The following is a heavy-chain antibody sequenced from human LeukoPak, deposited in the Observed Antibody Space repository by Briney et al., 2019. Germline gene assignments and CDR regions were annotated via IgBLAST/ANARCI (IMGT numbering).Heavy chain of an antibody. Sequence: SETLSLTCTVSGGSISSNSYYWGWIRQPPGKGLEWIGSMYYSGSTYYNPSLKSRVTISGDTSKNQFSLKLSSVTAADTAVYYCARDPYYYDSSGYQTPFYFDYWGQGTLVTVSS. CDR3: ARDPYYYDSSGYQTPFYFDY. CDR1: GGSISSNSYY. V-gene: IGHV4-39*07. J-gene: IGHJ4*02. CDR2: MYYSGST. D-gene: IGHD3-22*01.